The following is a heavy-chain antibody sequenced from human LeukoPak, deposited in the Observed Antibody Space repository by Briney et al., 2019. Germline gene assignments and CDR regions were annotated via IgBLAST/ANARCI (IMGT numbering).Heavy chain of an antibody. Sequence: PGGSLRLSCAASGFSFSSYWMSWVRQTPGKGLEWLANIKPDGSEKNYVDSVKGRFTISRDNAKNTLYLQMNSLRAEDTAVYYCARGKVVVVPAASDNWFDPWGQGTLVTVSS. CDR3: ARGKVVVVPAASDNWFDP. V-gene: IGHV3-7*01. CDR2: IKPDGSEK. CDR1: GFSFSSYW. D-gene: IGHD2-2*01. J-gene: IGHJ5*02.